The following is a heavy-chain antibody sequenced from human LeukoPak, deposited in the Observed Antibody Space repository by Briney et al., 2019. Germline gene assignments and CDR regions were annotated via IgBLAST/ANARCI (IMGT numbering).Heavy chain of an antibody. V-gene: IGHV3-30-3*01. CDR2: ISYDGSNK. Sequence: PGTSLRLSCAASGFTFSSYAMHWVRQAPGKGLEWVAVISYDGSNKYYADSVKGRFTISRDNSKNTLYLQMNSLRAEDTAVYYCARGQGEPGHAFDIWGQGTMVTVSS. J-gene: IGHJ3*02. D-gene: IGHD3-16*01. CDR3: ARGQGEPGHAFDI. CDR1: GFTFSSYA.